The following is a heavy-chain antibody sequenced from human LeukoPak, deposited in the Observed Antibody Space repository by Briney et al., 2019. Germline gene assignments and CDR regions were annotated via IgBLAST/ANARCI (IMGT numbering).Heavy chain of an antibody. V-gene: IGHV1-69*05. J-gene: IGHJ6*03. CDR1: GGTFSSYA. CDR3: ARTGEITGTNRLLYYYYYMDV. D-gene: IGHD1-7*01. Sequence: SVKVSCKASGGTFSSYAISWVRQAPGQGLEWMGGIIPIFGTANYAQKFQGRVTMTRDMSTSTVYMELSSLRSEDTAVYYCARTGEITGTNRLLYYYYYMDVWGKGTTVTVSS. CDR2: IIPIFGTA.